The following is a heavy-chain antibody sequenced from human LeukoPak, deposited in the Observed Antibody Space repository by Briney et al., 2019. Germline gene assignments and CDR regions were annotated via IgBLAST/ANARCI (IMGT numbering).Heavy chain of an antibody. CDR2: IWYDGSNK. Sequence: GGSLRLSCAASGFTFSSYSMNWVRQAPGKGLEWVAVIWYDGSNKYYADSVKGRFTISRDNSKNTLYLQMNSLRAEDTAVYYCAKQAQGCSGGSCSPFYSTPFDY. CDR3: AKQAQGCSGGSCSPFYSTPFDY. D-gene: IGHD2-15*01. J-gene: IGHJ4*01. CDR1: GFTFSSYS. V-gene: IGHV3-33*06.